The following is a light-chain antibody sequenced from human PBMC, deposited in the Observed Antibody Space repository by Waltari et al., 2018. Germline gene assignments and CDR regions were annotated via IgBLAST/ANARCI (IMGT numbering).Light chain of an antibody. CDR2: SAS. J-gene: IGKJ4*01. V-gene: IGKV3-20*01. Sequence: EIVLTQSPGTLSLSPGDRATLSCRASQSVSNNFLAWYQQRPGPTPRPLIYSASSRATGIPGRFSGSGSGTDFTLTITRLEPEDAAVYYCQQFHTSPRTFGGGTKVEVK. CDR1: QSVSNNF. CDR3: QQFHTSPRT.